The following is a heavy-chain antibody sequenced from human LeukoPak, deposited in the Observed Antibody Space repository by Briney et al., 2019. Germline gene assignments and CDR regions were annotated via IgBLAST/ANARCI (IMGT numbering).Heavy chain of an antibody. CDR3: ARKMDRTYYYGSGSLASGMDV. CDR2: ISTDNGNT. D-gene: IGHD3-10*01. Sequence: ASVKVSCKASGYTFTNYGLIWVRQAPGQGLEWMGWISTDNGNTNSVQKLQGRVTLTTDTSTSTAYMELRSLRSDDTAVYYCARKMDRTYYYGSGSLASGMDVWGQGTTVTVSS. CDR1: GYTFTNYG. V-gene: IGHV1-18*01. J-gene: IGHJ6*02.